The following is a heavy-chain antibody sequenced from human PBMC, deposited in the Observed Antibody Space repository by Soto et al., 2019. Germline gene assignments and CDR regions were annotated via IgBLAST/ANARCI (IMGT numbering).Heavy chain of an antibody. D-gene: IGHD2-21*01. V-gene: IGHV1-46*03. CDR1: GYTLTSYY. J-gene: IGHJ4*02. CDR2: INPSGGST. Sequence: ASVKVSCKASGYTLTSYYMHWVRQAPGQGLEWMGIINPSGGSTSYAQKFQGRVTMTRDTSMSTVYMELSSLRSEDTAVYYCARDLGDGALDYWGQGTLVTVSS. CDR3: ARDLGDGALDY.